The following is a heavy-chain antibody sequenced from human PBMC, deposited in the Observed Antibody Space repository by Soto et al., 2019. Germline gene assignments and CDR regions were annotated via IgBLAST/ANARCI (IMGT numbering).Heavy chain of an antibody. J-gene: IGHJ4*02. CDR3: ARVKSGSVAALRSPADY. Sequence: GGSLRLSCAASGFTFNDYSMKWVRQAPGKGLEWVSSISSASTYTYYADSLKGRFTISRDNAKDSLFLQMNSLRAEDTAVYYCARVKSGSVAALRSPADYWGQGTLVTVSS. V-gene: IGHV3-21*01. D-gene: IGHD3-10*01. CDR2: ISSASTYT. CDR1: GFTFNDYS.